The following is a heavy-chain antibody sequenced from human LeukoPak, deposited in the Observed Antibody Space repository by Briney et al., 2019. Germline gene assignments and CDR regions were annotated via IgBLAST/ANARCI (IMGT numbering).Heavy chain of an antibody. CDR1: EFSVGSNY. D-gene: IGHD3-10*01. V-gene: IGHV3-66*01. CDR2: IYSGGST. J-gene: IGHJ4*02. Sequence: GGSLRLSCAASEFSVGSNYMTWVRQAPGKGLEWVSLIYSGGSTYYADSVKGRFTISRDNSKNTLYLQMNSLRAEDTAVYYCAKDEGKHYYGSGSFDYWGQGTLVTVSS. CDR3: AKDEGKHYYGSGSFDY.